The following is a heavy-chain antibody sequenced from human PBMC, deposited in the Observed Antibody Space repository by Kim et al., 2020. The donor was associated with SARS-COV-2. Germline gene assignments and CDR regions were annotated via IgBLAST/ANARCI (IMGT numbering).Heavy chain of an antibody. CDR1: GGSFSGYY. V-gene: IGHV4-34*01. Sequence: SETLSLTCAVYGGSFSGYYWSWIRQLPGKGLEWIGEINHSGSTNYNPSLKSRVTISVDTSKNQFSLKLSSVTAADTAVYYCASFYGSGNKNAFDIWGQGTMVPVSS. J-gene: IGHJ3*02. CDR3: ASFYGSGNKNAFDI. CDR2: INHSGST. D-gene: IGHD3-10*01.